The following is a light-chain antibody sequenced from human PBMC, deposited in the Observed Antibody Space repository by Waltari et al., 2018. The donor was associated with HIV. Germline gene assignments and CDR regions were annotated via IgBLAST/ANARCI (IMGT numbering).Light chain of an antibody. CDR3: NSRDSSGKHHWV. J-gene: IGLJ3*02. CDR1: SLRSYY. CDR2: NNN. V-gene: IGLV3-19*01. Sequence: SSELTQDPAVSVALGQTVRITCQGDSLRSYYASWYRQKPGQAPVLVIYNNNNRPSGIPDRFACSSSGNTASLTITGAQAEDEADYYCNSRDSSGKHHWVFGGGTKLTVL.